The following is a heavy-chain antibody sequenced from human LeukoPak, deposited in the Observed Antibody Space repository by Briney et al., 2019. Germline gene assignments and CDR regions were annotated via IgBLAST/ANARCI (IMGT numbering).Heavy chain of an antibody. D-gene: IGHD6-19*01. CDR3: AKARTPYNSGFDY. J-gene: IGHJ4*02. Sequence: GGSLRLSSAASGFTFTDYAMGWVRQAPGQGLEWASTISASGSTTYYADSVRGRFTISRDNSKNTLSLQMSSLRAEDTAVYYCAKARTPYNSGFDYWGQGTLVAVSS. CDR2: ISASGSTT. V-gene: IGHV3-23*01. CDR1: GFTFTDYA.